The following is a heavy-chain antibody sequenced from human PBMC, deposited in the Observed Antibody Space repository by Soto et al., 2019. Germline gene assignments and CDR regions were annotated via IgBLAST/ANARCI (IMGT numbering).Heavy chain of an antibody. CDR3: AKDISGGGYFDY. CDR1: GFTFSSFG. Sequence: QVQLVESGGGVVQPGRSLRLSCAASGFTFSSFGMHWVRQAPGKGLERVAVIWYDGSNKYFADSVKGRFTISRDNSKNTLYLQMDSLRAEDTAVYYCAKDISGGGYFDYWGQGTLVTVSS. CDR2: IWYDGSNK. D-gene: IGHD3-10*01. J-gene: IGHJ4*02. V-gene: IGHV3-33*06.